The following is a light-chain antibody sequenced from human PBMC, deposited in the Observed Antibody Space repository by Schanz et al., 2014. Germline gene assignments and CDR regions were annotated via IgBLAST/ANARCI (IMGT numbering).Light chain of an antibody. CDR3: QQYDDPPLT. CDR1: QSVKDDY. J-gene: IGKJ4*01. CDR2: GAS. Sequence: EIVLTQSPGTLSLSPGERATLSCRASQSVKDDYLAWYQQKPGQAPRLLIYGASSRATGIPDRFSGRGSGTDFTLTISRLEPDDFAVYYCQQYDDPPLTFGGGTKVEIK. V-gene: IGKV3-20*01.